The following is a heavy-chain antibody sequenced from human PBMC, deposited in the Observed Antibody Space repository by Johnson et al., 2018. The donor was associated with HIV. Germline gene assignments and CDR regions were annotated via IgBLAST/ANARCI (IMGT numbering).Heavy chain of an antibody. D-gene: IGHD1-26*01. CDR2: INWNGGST. V-gene: IGHV3-20*04. CDR3: AREVSYSGNYLAGDAFDI. J-gene: IGHJ3*02. CDR1: GFKFDDYG. Sequence: VQLVESGGGVVRPGGSLRLSCAASGFKFDDYGMNWVRQTPGKGLEWVSGINWNGGSTAYADSVKGRFTISIDNAKNSLYLQMNSLGAEDTALYYCAREVSYSGNYLAGDAFDIWGQGTMVTVSS.